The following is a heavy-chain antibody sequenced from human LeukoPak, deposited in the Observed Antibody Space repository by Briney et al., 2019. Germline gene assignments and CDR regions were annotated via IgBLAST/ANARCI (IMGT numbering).Heavy chain of an antibody. CDR1: GFTFSSYA. Sequence: GGSLRLSCAASGFTFSSYAMHWVRQAPGKGLEWVAVISYDGSNKYYADSVKGRFTISRDNSKNTLYLQMNSLRAEDTAVYYCARDSMQGITIFGVVSPWGQGTLVTVSS. CDR2: ISYDGSNK. D-gene: IGHD3-3*01. V-gene: IGHV3-30-3*01. J-gene: IGHJ5*02. CDR3: ARDSMQGITIFGVVSP.